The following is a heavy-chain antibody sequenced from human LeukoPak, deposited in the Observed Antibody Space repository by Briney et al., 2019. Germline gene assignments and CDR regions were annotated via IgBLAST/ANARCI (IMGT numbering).Heavy chain of an antibody. J-gene: IGHJ4*02. CDR1: GFTFSNAW. Sequence: GGSLRLSCAASGFTFSNAWMSWVRQAPGKGLEWVGRIKSKTDGGTKDYAAPVKGKFTISRDDSKNTLYLQMNSLKTEDTAVYYCTTDYFGITGLQWGQGTLVTVSS. V-gene: IGHV3-15*01. CDR2: IKSKTDGGTK. D-gene: IGHD1-20*01. CDR3: TTDYFGITGLQ.